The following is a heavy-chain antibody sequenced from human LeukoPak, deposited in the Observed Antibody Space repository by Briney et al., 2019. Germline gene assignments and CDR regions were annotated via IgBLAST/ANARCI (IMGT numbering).Heavy chain of an antibody. CDR2: ISYDGSNK. V-gene: IGHV3-30*03. J-gene: IGHJ5*02. CDR1: GFTFSSYG. Sequence: GGSLRLSCAASGFTFSSYGMHWVRQAPGKGLEWVAVISYDGSNKYYADSVKGRFTISRDNSKNTLYLQMNSLRAEDTAVYYCARESGIAALFPWGQGTLVTVSS. CDR3: ARESGIAALFP. D-gene: IGHD6-13*01.